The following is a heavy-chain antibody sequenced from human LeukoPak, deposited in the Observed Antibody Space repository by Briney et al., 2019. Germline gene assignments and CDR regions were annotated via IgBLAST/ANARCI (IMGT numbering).Heavy chain of an antibody. J-gene: IGHJ6*02. Sequence: SETLSLTCAVYGGSFSGYYWSWIRQPPGKGLEWIGEINHSGSTNYNPSLKSRVTISVDTSKNQFSLKLSSVTAADTAVYYCASHNSGNYYYYGMDVWGQGTTVTVSS. CDR3: ASHNSGNYYYYGMDV. D-gene: IGHD6-19*01. CDR2: INHSGST. V-gene: IGHV4-34*01. CDR1: GGSFSGYY.